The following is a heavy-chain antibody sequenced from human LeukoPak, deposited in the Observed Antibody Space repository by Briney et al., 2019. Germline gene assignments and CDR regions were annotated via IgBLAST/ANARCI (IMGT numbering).Heavy chain of an antibody. Sequence: GESRQISSKASDCSFTSYWIGWVRQMPGKGLKWMGIIYPGDSDTRYSPSFQGQVTISADKSISTAYLQWNSLKASDTAMYYCARSGLLDYWGQGTLVTVSS. D-gene: IGHD3/OR15-3a*01. J-gene: IGHJ4*02. V-gene: IGHV5-51*01. CDR3: ARSGLLDY. CDR2: IYPGDSDT. CDR1: DCSFTSYW.